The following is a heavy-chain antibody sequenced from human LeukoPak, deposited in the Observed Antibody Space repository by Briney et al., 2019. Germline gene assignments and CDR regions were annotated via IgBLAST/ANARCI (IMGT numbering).Heavy chain of an antibody. Sequence: SETLSLTCTVSGGSISGYYWSWIRQPPGKGLEWIGEINHSGSTNYNPSLKSRVTISVDTSKNQFSLKLSSVTAADTAVYYCARGQQYYYDSSGYYIRGLPIGMDVWGQGTTVTVSS. J-gene: IGHJ6*02. CDR1: GGSISGYY. V-gene: IGHV4-34*01. CDR2: INHSGST. CDR3: ARGQQYYYDSSGYYIRGLPIGMDV. D-gene: IGHD3-22*01.